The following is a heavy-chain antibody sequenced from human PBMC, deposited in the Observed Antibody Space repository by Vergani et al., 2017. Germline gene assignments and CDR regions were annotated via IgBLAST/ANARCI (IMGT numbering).Heavy chain of an antibody. Sequence: QVQLVQSGAEVKKPGASVKVSCKASGYTFTSYGISWVRQAPGQGLEWMGWISAYHGNTNYAQKLQGRVTMTTDTSTSTAYMELRSLRSDDTAVYYCARESMTTVTTWGDYYYYYGMDVWGQGTTVTVSS. CDR1: GYTFTSYG. D-gene: IGHD4-17*01. CDR2: ISAYHGNT. J-gene: IGHJ6*02. CDR3: ARESMTTVTTWGDYYYYYGMDV. V-gene: IGHV1-18*01.